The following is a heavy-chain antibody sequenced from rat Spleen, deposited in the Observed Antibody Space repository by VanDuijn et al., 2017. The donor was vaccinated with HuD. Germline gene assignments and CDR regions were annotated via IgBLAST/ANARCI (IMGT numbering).Heavy chain of an antibody. J-gene: IGHJ2*01. CDR3: ARMGGLLSPPFDY. V-gene: IGHV2-13*01. Sequence: VQLKESGPGLVQPSQTLSLTCTVSGFSLSNYGVIWFRQPPGKGLEWMGIIWDDGNPNYNSLLKSRLSISRDTSKSQVFLKVNSLQTEDTATYYCARMGGLLSPPFDYWGQGVMVTVSS. CDR2: IWDDGNP. CDR1: GFSLSNYG. D-gene: IGHD1-12*03.